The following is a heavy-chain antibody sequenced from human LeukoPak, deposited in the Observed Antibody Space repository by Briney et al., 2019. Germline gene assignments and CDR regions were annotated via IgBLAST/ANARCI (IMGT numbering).Heavy chain of an antibody. Sequence: SETLSLTCAVYGGSFSGYYWSWIRQPPGKGLEWIGYIYYSGSTNYNPSLKSRVTISVDTSKNQFSLKLSSVTAADTAVYYCARVASSGDYYYYYYMDVWGKGTTVTVSS. CDR3: ARVASSGDYYYYYYMDV. D-gene: IGHD6-19*01. CDR1: GGSFSGYY. J-gene: IGHJ6*03. V-gene: IGHV4-59*01. CDR2: IYYSGST.